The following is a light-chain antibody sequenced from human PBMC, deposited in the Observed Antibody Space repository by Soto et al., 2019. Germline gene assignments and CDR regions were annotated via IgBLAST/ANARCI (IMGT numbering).Light chain of an antibody. CDR3: QQYGSLPPT. J-gene: IGKJ2*01. CDR2: GAS. Sequence: EMVLTQSPDTLSLSPGERATISCRASQSVSSNYLAWYQQKLGQAPRLLIYGASSRVSGIPDRFSGSGSGTDFPLTVSRLEPEDFAVFYCQQYGSLPPTFGQGTKLEIK. V-gene: IGKV3-20*01. CDR1: QSVSSNY.